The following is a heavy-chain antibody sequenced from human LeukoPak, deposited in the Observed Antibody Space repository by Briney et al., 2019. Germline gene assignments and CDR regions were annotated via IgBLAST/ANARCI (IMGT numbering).Heavy chain of an antibody. Sequence: SETLSLTCTVSGGSISRYYWSWIRQPPGKGLEGIGYNYYSGSTNYNPSLQSRVTISVDTSKNQYSLKLSSVTAADTAEYYCARHGGTYDIFPFDYWGQGTLVTVSS. CDR3: ARHGGTYDIFPFDY. CDR1: GGSISRYY. D-gene: IGHD3-9*01. CDR2: NYYSGST. V-gene: IGHV4-59*08. J-gene: IGHJ4*02.